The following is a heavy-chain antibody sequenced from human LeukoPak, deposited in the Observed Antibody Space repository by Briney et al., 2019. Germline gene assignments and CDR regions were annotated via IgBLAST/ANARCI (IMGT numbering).Heavy chain of an antibody. CDR3: ARDTTYYYDSSGYDANDY. CDR1: GGTFSSYA. Sequence: SVKVSCTASGGTFSSYAISWVRQAPGQGLEWMGGIIPIFGTANYAQKFQGRVTITADESTSTAYMELSSLRSEDTAVYYCARDTTYYYDSSGYDANDYWGQGTLVTVSS. J-gene: IGHJ4*02. V-gene: IGHV1-69*13. CDR2: IIPIFGTA. D-gene: IGHD3-22*01.